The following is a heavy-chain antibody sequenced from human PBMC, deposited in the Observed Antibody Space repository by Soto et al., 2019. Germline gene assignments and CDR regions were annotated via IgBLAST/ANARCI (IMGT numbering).Heavy chain of an antibody. CDR2: IHSNGSST. D-gene: IGHD1-26*01. Sequence: EVQLVESGGGLVRPGGSLRLSCAASGFTFSYYCMHWVRQAPGKGLVWVSPIHSNGSSTTYADFVKGRFIISRDNARNTVDLQMNSVRAEDTAVYYCARWDRGAFDLWGQGTVVTVSS. CDR1: GFTFSYYC. CDR3: ARWDRGAFDL. J-gene: IGHJ3*01. V-gene: IGHV3-74*01.